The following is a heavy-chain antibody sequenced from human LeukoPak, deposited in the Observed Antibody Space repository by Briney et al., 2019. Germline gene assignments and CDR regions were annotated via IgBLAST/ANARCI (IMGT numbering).Heavy chain of an antibody. J-gene: IGHJ6*03. V-gene: IGHV4-31*03. D-gene: IGHD2-15*01. CDR3: ARWVVVAVTGGYYYYYMDV. CDR1: GGSISSGGYY. Sequence: SETLSLTCTVSGGSISSGGYYWSWIRQHPGKGLEWIGYIYYSGSTYYNPSLKSRVTMSVDTSKNQFSLKLSSVTAADTAVYYCARWVVVAVTGGYYYYYMDVWGKGTTVTVSS. CDR2: IYYSGST.